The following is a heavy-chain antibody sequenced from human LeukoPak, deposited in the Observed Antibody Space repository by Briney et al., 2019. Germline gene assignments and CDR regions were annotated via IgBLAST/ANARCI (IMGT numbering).Heavy chain of an antibody. V-gene: IGHV3-30*04. Sequence: GRSLRLSCAASGFSFSSYAMHWVRQAPATGLELVAVISYDGSNKYYADSVKGRFTISRDNSKNTLYLQMNSLRAEDTAVYYCARSIVGATLVDYWGQGTLVTVSS. D-gene: IGHD1-26*01. CDR3: ARSIVGATLVDY. CDR1: GFSFSSYA. CDR2: ISYDGSNK. J-gene: IGHJ4*02.